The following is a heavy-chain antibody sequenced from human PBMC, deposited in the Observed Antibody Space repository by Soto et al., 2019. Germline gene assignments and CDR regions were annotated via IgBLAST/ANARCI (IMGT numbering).Heavy chain of an antibody. J-gene: IGHJ4*02. Sequence: PGESLKISCQGSGYSFGAYWIGWVRQMPGKGLEWMGIIFPGDSDTRYRPSFQGQVTISVDTSINTAYLQWSSLKASDTAIYFCARGGIIGTPSDYWGQRT. CDR1: GYSFGAYW. D-gene: IGHD1-7*01. V-gene: IGHV5-51*01. CDR3: ARGGIIGTPSDY. CDR2: IFPGDSDT.